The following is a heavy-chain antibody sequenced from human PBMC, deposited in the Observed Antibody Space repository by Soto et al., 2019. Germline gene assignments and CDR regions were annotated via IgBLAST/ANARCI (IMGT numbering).Heavy chain of an antibody. CDR3: ARDRGVAPPVAVNTHYYYYMDV. J-gene: IGHJ6*03. CDR2: ISAYNGDT. D-gene: IGHD6-19*01. Sequence: QDQLVQSGGEVKKPGASVKVSCKASGYSFTNYGITWVRQAPGQGFEWMGWISAYNGDTNYAQKLQGRVTMTTDASTSTAYLDLSSLRSDDTADYYCARDRGVAPPVAVNTHYYYYMDVCGKGTTVTVSS. CDR1: GYSFTNYG. V-gene: IGHV1-18*01.